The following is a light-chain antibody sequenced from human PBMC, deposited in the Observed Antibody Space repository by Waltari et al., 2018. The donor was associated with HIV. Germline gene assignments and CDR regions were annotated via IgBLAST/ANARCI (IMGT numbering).Light chain of an antibody. CDR3: QSYDGTLSVWV. CDR1: TPNLGAGHA. CDR2: RNT. V-gene: IGLV1-40*01. J-gene: IGLJ3*02. Sequence: QSVLTQPPSVSGAPGQRVSLSCAGQTPNLGAGHAVHWHLQLPGSTPKLLIHRNTDRPSWIPDRFSGSRSGASASLAITGLQVEDEGDYYCQSYDGTLSVWVFGGGTKLTVL.